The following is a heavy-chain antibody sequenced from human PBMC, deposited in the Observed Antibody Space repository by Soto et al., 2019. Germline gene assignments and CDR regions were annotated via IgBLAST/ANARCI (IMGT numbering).Heavy chain of an antibody. V-gene: IGHV1-2*04. CDR1: GYTFTGYY. CDR3: ARADPTYYYDSSGPTGP. Sequence: GASVKVSCKASGYTFTGYYMHWVRQAPGQGLEWMGWINPNSGGTNYAQKFQGWVTMTRDTSISTAYMELSRLRSDDTAVYYCARADPTYYYDSSGPTGPWGQGTLVTVSS. J-gene: IGHJ5*02. CDR2: INPNSGGT. D-gene: IGHD3-22*01.